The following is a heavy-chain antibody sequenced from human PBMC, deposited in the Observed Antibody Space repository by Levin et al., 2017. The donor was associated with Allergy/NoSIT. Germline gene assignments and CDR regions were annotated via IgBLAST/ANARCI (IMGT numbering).Heavy chain of an antibody. D-gene: IGHD6-19*01. Sequence: GESLKISCAASGFTFSNYGMNWVRQAPGKGLEWVSVISGSGGSTYYADSVKGRFTISRDNSKNTLYLQMNNLRAEDTAVYYCAKGDITVAGGGPFDIWGQGTMVTVSS. CDR3: AKGDITVAGGGPFDI. CDR2: ISGSGGST. V-gene: IGHV3-23*01. CDR1: GFTFSNYG. J-gene: IGHJ3*02.